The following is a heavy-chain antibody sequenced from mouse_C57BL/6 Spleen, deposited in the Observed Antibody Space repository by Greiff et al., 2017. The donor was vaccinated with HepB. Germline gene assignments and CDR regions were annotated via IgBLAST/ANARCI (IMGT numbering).Heavy chain of an antibody. J-gene: IGHJ4*01. Sequence: EVQVVESGGGLVKPGGSLKLSCAASGFTFSSYAMSWVRQTPEKRLEWVATISDGGSYTYYPDNVKGRFTISRDNAKNNLYLQMSHLKSEDTAMYYCAREGYSNYLKDYWGQGTSVTVSS. D-gene: IGHD2-5*01. V-gene: IGHV5-4*01. CDR1: GFTFSSYA. CDR2: ISDGGSYT. CDR3: AREGYSNYLKDY.